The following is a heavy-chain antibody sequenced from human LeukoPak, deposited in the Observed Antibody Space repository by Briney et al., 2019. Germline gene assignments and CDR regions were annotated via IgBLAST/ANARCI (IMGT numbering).Heavy chain of an antibody. Sequence: SGTLSLTCAVYGGSFSGYYWSWIRQPPGKGLEWIGEINHSGSTNYNPSLKSRVTISVDTSKNQFSLKLSSVTAADTAVYYCARRPRTYDSSGSVRRGYYFDYWGQGTLVTVSS. CDR2: INHSGST. J-gene: IGHJ4*02. V-gene: IGHV4-34*01. D-gene: IGHD3-22*01. CDR1: GGSFSGYY. CDR3: ARRPRTYDSSGSVRRGYYFDY.